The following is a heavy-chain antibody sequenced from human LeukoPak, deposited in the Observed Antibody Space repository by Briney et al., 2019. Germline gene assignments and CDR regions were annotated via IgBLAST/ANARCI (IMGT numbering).Heavy chain of an antibody. D-gene: IGHD6-6*01. V-gene: IGHV1-18*01. CDR1: GYTFTSYG. CDR2: ISAYNGNT. J-gene: IGHJ4*02. CDR3: ARVSLSGSSSSAGMDY. Sequence: ASVKVSCKASGYTFTSYGINWVRQAPGQGLEWMGWISAYNGNTNYAQKFQGSVTMTTDTSTSIAYMGLRSLRSDDTAVYYCARVSLSGSSSSAGMDYWGQGTRVTASS.